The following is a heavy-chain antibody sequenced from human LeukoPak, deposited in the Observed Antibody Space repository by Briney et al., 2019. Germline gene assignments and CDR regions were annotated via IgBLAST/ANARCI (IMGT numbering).Heavy chain of an antibody. CDR3: ARTSAVIDAFDI. V-gene: IGHV4-34*01. CDR2: INHSGST. Sequence: PSETLSLTCAVYGGSFSGYYWSWIRQPPGKGLEWIGEINHSGSTNYNPSLKGRVTISVDTSKNQFSLKLSSVTAADTAVYYCARTSAVIDAFDIWGQGTMVTVSS. D-gene: IGHD2-2*01. J-gene: IGHJ3*02. CDR1: GGSFSGYY.